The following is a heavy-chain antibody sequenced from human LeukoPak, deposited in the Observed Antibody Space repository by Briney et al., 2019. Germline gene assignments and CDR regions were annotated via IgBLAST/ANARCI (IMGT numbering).Heavy chain of an antibody. D-gene: IGHD2-21*02. Sequence: SETLSLTCTVSGASFTINYWSWIRQPPGNGLEWIGYIYYSGTTTYNPSLERRVTMSVDMSKTQFSLRLNSVTATDTAVYYCARLDCGGDCYVDYWGQGTLVTVSS. CDR2: IYYSGTT. J-gene: IGHJ4*02. V-gene: IGHV4-59*08. CDR3: ARLDCGGDCYVDY. CDR1: GASFTINY.